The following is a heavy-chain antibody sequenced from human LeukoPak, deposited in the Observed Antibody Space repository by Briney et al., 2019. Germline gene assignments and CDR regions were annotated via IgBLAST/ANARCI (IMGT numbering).Heavy chain of an antibody. Sequence: PGGSLRLSCAASGFTFSSYWMSWVRQAPGKGLEWVASIKQDGSEKYYVDSVKGRFTISRDNAKNSLYLQMSSLRAEDTAVYYCARDGYYDFWSGSHDYWGQGTLVTVSS. V-gene: IGHV3-7*01. CDR1: GFTFSSYW. CDR3: ARDGYYDFWSGSHDY. D-gene: IGHD3-3*01. CDR2: IKQDGSEK. J-gene: IGHJ4*02.